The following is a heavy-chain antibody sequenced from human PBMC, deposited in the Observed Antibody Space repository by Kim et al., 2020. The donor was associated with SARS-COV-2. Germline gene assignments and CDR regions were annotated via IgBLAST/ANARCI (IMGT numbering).Heavy chain of an antibody. J-gene: IGHJ5*02. V-gene: IGHV4-31*03. D-gene: IGHD2-21*01. CDR3: TLMRRIPGWFDP. Sequence: SETLSLTCTVSGGSISIENHYWTWIRQHPGRGLEWIGYAYYSGGTHYNPSLKNRVSMSVDTSRNQFSLNLTSLTAADTAVYYCTLMRRIPGWFDPWGQGAPVTVSS. CDR2: AYYSGGT. CDR1: GGSISIENHY.